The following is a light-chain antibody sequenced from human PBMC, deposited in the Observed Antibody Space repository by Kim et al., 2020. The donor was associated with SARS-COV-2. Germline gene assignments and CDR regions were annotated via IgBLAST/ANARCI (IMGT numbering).Light chain of an antibody. Sequence: QSALTQPASVSGSPGQSITISCTGTSSDVGSYNLVSWYQQHPGKAPKLMIYEVSKPPSGVSNRFSGSKSGNTASLTISGLQAEDEADYYCCSYAGSSTYVLFGGGTQLTVL. CDR2: EVS. V-gene: IGLV2-23*02. J-gene: IGLJ2*01. CDR1: SSDVGSYNL. CDR3: CSYAGSSTYVL.